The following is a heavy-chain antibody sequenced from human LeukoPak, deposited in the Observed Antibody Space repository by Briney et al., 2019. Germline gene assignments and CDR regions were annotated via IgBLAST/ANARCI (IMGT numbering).Heavy chain of an antibody. V-gene: IGHV4-59*01. D-gene: IGHD3-3*01. J-gene: IGHJ3*02. CDR3: ARAARGRSLSRFLFRSTFDI. CDR2: IHHSGNT. Sequence: SETLSLTCAVSGCSISIYYWSWFRQPPGKGLEWIGYIHHSGNTNYNPSLKSRVTISVDTSKNQFSLKLSSVTAADTAVYYCARAARGRSLSRFLFRSTFDIWGQGTMVTVSS. CDR1: GCSISIYY.